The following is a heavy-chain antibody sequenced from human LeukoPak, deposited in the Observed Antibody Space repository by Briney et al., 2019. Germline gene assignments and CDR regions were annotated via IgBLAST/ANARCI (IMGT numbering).Heavy chain of an antibody. D-gene: IGHD5-24*01. V-gene: IGHV4-39*07. CDR1: GGSISSSSYY. Sequence: SETLSLTCTVSGGSISSSSYYWGWIRQPPGKGLEWIGSIYYSGSTYYNPSLKSRVTISVDTSKNQFSLKLSSVTAADTAVYYCARALRVGWLQPGGRFDYWGQGTLVTVSS. J-gene: IGHJ4*02. CDR2: IYYSGST. CDR3: ARALRVGWLQPGGRFDY.